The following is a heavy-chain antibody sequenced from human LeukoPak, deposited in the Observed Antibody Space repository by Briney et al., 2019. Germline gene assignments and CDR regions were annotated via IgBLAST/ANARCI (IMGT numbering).Heavy chain of an antibody. J-gene: IGHJ3*02. V-gene: IGHV3-23*01. Sequence: GGSLRLSCAASGFTFSSYAMSWVRQAPGKGLEWVSAISGSGGSTYYADSVKGRFTNSRDNYKNTLYLQMNSLRAEDTAVYYCAKGPTAHDAFDIWGQGTMVTVSS. D-gene: IGHD4-17*01. CDR2: ISGSGGST. CDR3: AKGPTAHDAFDI. CDR1: GFTFSSYA.